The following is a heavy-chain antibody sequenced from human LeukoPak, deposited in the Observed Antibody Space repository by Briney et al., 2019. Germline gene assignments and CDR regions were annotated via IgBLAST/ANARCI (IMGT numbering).Heavy chain of an antibody. J-gene: IGHJ3*02. CDR3: SGFGELSWDLLYDAFDI. CDR2: IKSKTDGGTT. CDR1: GFTFSNAW. V-gene: IGHV3-15*01. Sequence: PGGSLRLSCAASGFTFSNAWMSWVRQAPGKGLEWVGRIKSKTDGGTTDYAAPVKGRFTISRDDSKNTLYLQMNSLKTEDTAVYYCSGFGELSWDLLYDAFDIWGQGTMVTVSS. D-gene: IGHD3-10*01.